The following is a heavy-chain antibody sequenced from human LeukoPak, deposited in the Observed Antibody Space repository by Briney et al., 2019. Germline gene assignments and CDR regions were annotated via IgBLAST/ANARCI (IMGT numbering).Heavy chain of an antibody. Sequence: ASVKVSCKASGYTFTNYDINWVRQATGQGLEWMGWMNPNSGNTGYAQKFQGRVTITRNTSISTAYMELSSLRSEDTAVYYCARAYVMYYYDSSGSLDYWGQGTLVTVSS. J-gene: IGHJ4*02. V-gene: IGHV1-8*03. CDR3: ARAYVMYYYDSSGSLDY. CDR2: MNPNSGNT. D-gene: IGHD3-22*01. CDR1: GYTFTNYD.